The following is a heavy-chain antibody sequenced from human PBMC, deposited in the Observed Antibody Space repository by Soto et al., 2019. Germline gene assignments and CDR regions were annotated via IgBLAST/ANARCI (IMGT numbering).Heavy chain of an antibody. J-gene: IGHJ4*02. D-gene: IGHD2-2*01. CDR2: ISGSGGST. CDR1: GFTFGSYA. CDR3: AKSFRYCSTTTCLETASYYFDY. Sequence: GGSLRLSCATSGFTFGSYAMSWVRRAPGKGLEWVSGISGSGGSTYDADSVKGRFSISRDNSKHTLYLQMNSLRAEDTAVYFCAKSFRYCSTTTCLETASYYFDYWGQGTLVTVSS. V-gene: IGHV3-23*01.